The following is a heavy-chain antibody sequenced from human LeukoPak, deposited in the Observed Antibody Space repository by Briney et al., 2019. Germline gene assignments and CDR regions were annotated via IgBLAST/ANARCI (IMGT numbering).Heavy chain of an antibody. CDR3: ARAFNRPVYDSSGYYPLDI. Sequence: ASVKVSCKASVYTFTSYYMHWVRQAPGQGLEWMGIINPSGGSTSYAQKFQGRVTMTRDTSTSTVYMELSSLRSEDTAVYYCARAFNRPVYDSSGYYPLDIWGQGTMVTVSS. CDR1: VYTFTSYY. CDR2: INPSGGST. J-gene: IGHJ3*02. V-gene: IGHV1-46*01. D-gene: IGHD3-22*01.